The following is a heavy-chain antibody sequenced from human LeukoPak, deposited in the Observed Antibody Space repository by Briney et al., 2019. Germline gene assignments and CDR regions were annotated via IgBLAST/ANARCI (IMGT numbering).Heavy chain of an antibody. CDR3: ARLYDFWSGYQYYYYYYMDV. Sequence: SETLSLTCTVSGGSISSGSYYWSWIRQPAGKGLEWIGRIYTSGSTNYNPSLKSRVTISVDTSKNQFSLKLSSVTAADTAVYYCARLYDFWSGYQYYYYYYMDVWGKGATVTVSS. CDR1: GGSISSGSYY. CDR2: IYTSGST. J-gene: IGHJ6*03. V-gene: IGHV4-61*02. D-gene: IGHD3-3*01.